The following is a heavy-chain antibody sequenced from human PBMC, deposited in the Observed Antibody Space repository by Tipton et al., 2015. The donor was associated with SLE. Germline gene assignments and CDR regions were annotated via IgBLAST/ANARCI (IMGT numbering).Heavy chain of an antibody. V-gene: IGHV3-49*04. CDR1: GFTFSSHW. D-gene: IGHD1-26*01. J-gene: IGHJ4*02. CDR3: TRLFRDSGSYQAFDY. CDR2: IRTKTNGGTT. Sequence: SLRLSCAASGFTFSSHWMHWVRQAPGKGLEWVGFIRTKTNGGTTQFAAPVKGRFTISREDSKSIAYLQMNSLKTEETAMYYCTRLFRDSGSYQAFDYWGQGTLVTVSS.